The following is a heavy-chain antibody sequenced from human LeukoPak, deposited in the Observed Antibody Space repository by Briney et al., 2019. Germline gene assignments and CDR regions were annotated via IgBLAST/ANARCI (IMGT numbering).Heavy chain of an antibody. J-gene: IGHJ6*02. V-gene: IGHV3-21*01. CDR2: ISSSSSYI. CDR3: ARESDAYGMDV. Sequence: GGPLRLSCAASGFTFSSYSMNWVRQAPGKGLEWVSSISSSSSYIYYADSVKGRFTISRDNAKNSLYLQMNSLRAEDTAVYYCARESDAYGMDVWGQGTTVTVSS. CDR1: GFTFSSYS.